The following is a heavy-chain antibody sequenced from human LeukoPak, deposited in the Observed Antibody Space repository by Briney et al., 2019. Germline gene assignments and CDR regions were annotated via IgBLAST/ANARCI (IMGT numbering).Heavy chain of an antibody. J-gene: IGHJ4*02. CDR1: VGSISGGSSF. CDR2: IYTSGST. CDR3: ARELAGYGKLDY. Sequence: SQTLSLTSTVPVGSISGGSSFGGWIRQPAGKGLEWIGRIYTSGSTNYNPSLKSRVTISPDTSKNQFSLKLSSVTAADTAVYYCARELAGYGKLDYWGQGILVTVSS. V-gene: IGHV4-61*02. D-gene: IGHD5-12*01.